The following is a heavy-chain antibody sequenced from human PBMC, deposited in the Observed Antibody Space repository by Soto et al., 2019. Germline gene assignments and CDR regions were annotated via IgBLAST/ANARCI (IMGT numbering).Heavy chain of an antibody. V-gene: IGHV4-59*02. D-gene: IGHD1-20*01. CDR1: GGSVSSYY. Sequence: QVQLQESGPGLVKPSETLSLTCTVSGGSVSSYYWNWIRQPPGKGLEWIGYVYYSGSATYNPSLKSRVTISVGTAQAQFSLKLRSVTAADTAVYYCARTNWNANWFDPWGQGTLVTVSS. CDR2: VYYSGSA. CDR3: ARTNWNANWFDP. J-gene: IGHJ5*02.